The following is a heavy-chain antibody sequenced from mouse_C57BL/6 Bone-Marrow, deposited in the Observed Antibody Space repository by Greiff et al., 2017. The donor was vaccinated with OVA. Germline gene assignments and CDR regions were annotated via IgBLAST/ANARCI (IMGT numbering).Heavy chain of an antibody. D-gene: IGHD1-1*01. CDR1: GYTFTSYW. J-gene: IGHJ1*03. CDR3: TRDYDCRGV. V-gene: IGHV1-5*01. CDR2: IYPGNSDT. Sequence: EVKLMEPGTVLARPGASVKMSCKTSGYTFTSYWMHWVKQRPGQGLEWIGAIYPGNSDTSYNQKFKGKAKLTAVISASTAYMRLSSLTNADSAVYNCTRDYDCRGVWGTGTTVTVSS.